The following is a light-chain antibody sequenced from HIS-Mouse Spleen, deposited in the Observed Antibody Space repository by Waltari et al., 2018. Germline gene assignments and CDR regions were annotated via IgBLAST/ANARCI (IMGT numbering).Light chain of an antibody. CDR3: SSYAGSNNVV. CDR1: RSAVGCYTY. CDR2: EVS. J-gene: IGLJ2*01. V-gene: IGLV2-8*01. Sequence: QSALTQPPSASGSPGQSVTISCTGTRSAVGCYTYVSWYQQHPGKAPKLMIYEVSKRPSGVPDRFSGSKSGNTASLTVSGLQAEDEADYYCSSYAGSNNVVFGGGTKLT.